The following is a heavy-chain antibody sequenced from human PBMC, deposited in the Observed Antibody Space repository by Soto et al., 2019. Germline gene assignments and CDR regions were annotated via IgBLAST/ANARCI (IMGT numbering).Heavy chain of an antibody. V-gene: IGHV3-30*18. D-gene: IGHD3-22*01. CDR1: GFTFSSYG. Sequence: QVQLVESGGGVVQPGRSLRLSCAASGFTFSSYGMHWVRQAPGKGLEWVAVISYDGSNKYYADSVKGRFTISRDNSKNTLYLQMNSLRAEDTAVYYCAKDRGYYYDDLPAAFDIWGQGTMVTVSS. J-gene: IGHJ3*02. CDR2: ISYDGSNK. CDR3: AKDRGYYYDDLPAAFDI.